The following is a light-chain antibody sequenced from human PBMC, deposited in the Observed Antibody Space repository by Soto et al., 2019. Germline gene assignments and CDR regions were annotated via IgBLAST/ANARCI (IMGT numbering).Light chain of an antibody. Sequence: DIQLTQSPSFLSASVGDRVTITCRASQGISSYLAWYQQKPGKAPKLLIYAASTLQSGVPSRFSGSGSGTEFTLTISSLQPEDFATYYCQQLKTFGQVTKVEIK. CDR1: QGISSY. J-gene: IGKJ1*01. V-gene: IGKV1-9*01. CDR2: AAS. CDR3: QQLKT.